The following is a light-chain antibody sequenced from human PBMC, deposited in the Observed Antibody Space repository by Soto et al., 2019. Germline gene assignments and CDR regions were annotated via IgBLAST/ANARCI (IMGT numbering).Light chain of an antibody. J-gene: IGKJ2*01. Sequence: AIQLTQSPSSLSASVGDRVTITCRASQGISSALAWYQQKPGKAPKLMIYDASSLESGVPSSFSGSGSGTDFSLTRGSLQSEDFVAYFSPQFNSDATFGQGTKLEIK. V-gene: IGKV1-13*02. CDR1: QGISSA. CDR3: PQFNSDAT. CDR2: DAS.